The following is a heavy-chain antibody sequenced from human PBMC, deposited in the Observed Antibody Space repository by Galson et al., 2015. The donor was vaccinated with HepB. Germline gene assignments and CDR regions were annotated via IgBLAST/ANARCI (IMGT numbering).Heavy chain of an antibody. D-gene: IGHD3-22*01. J-gene: IGHJ4*02. V-gene: IGHV3-23*01. CDR2: MSGSGGST. Sequence: SLRLSCAASGFRFNNYAMSWVRQAPGKGLEWVSGMSGSGGSTYYVDSVKGRFTISRDNSKNTLWLQMNSLRVEDTAVYYCAKNPYYASNGYYSFDYWGRGTLVTVSS. CDR3: AKNPYYASNGYYSFDY. CDR1: GFRFNNYA.